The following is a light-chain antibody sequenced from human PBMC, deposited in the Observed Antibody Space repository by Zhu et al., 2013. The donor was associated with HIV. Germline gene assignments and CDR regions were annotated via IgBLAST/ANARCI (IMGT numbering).Light chain of an antibody. CDR3: QQYNNWPPLT. CDR2: GAS. V-gene: IGKV3-15*01. CDR1: QTISAN. J-gene: IGKJ4*01. Sequence: IVLTQSPGTLSVSPGERVSVSCRASQTISANLAWYQQKPGQAPRLLIYGASTRATGIPARFSGSGSGTEFTLTISSLQSEDFGVYYCQQYNNWPPLTFGGGTKVEIK.